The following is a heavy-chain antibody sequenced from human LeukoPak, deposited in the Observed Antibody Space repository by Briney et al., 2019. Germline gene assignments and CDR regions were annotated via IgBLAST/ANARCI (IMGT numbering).Heavy chain of an antibody. V-gene: IGHV3-48*03. D-gene: IGHD5-12*01. CDR1: GFTFSSYE. J-gene: IGHJ4*02. CDR3: ANGYDLPY. CDR2: ISRSDSTI. Sequence: PGGSLRLSCAASGFTFSSYEMNWVRQAPGKGLEWVSYISRSDSTIYYADSVKGRFTISRDNAKNSLYLQMNSLRAEDTAVYYCANGYDLPYWGQGTLVTVSS.